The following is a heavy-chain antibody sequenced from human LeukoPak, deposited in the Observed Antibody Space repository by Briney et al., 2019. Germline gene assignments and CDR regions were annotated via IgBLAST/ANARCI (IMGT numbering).Heavy chain of an antibody. CDR3: ARAGGVQLWSLYYFDY. CDR2: IYTSGST. D-gene: IGHD5-18*01. CDR1: GGSISSYY. Sequence: SETLSLTCTVSGGSISSYYWSWIRQPAGKGLEWIGRIYTSGSTNYNPSLKSRVTISVDTSKNQFSLKLSSVTAADTAVYYCARAGGVQLWSLYYFDYWGQGTLVTVSS. J-gene: IGHJ4*02. V-gene: IGHV4-4*07.